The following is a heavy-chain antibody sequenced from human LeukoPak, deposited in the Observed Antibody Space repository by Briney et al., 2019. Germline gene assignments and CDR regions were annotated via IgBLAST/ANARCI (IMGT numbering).Heavy chain of an antibody. V-gene: IGHV3-9*01. J-gene: IGHJ4*02. Sequence: GRSLRLSCAASGFTFDDYAMHWVRQAPGKGLEWVSGISWDSGSIGYADSVKGRFTISRDNAKNSLYLQMNSLRAEDTALYYCAKGRAAGLFDYWGQGTLVTVSS. D-gene: IGHD6-25*01. CDR2: ISWDSGSI. CDR3: AKGRAAGLFDY. CDR1: GFTFDDYA.